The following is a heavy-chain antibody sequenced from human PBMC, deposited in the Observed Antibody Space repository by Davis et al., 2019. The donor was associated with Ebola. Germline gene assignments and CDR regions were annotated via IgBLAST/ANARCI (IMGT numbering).Heavy chain of an antibody. J-gene: IGHJ5*02. CDR3: TTDTTPYFPNH. CDR2: FKSKSDGGTT. CDR1: GFAFSNAW. Sequence: GESLKISCVASGFAFSNAWMSWVRQAPGKGLEWVGRFKSKSDGGTTDYAAPVKGRFTISRDDSQNTPYLQMNSLKIEDTAVYYCTTDTTPYFPNHWGQGTLVTVSS. D-gene: IGHD1-1*01. V-gene: IGHV3-15*01.